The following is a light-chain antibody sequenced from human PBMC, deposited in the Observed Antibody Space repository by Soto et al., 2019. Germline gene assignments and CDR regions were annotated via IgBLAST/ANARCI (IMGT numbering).Light chain of an antibody. Sequence: AIQLTQSPSALSASLGDRVSFTCWASQGISSALAWYQQKPGKPPKLLIYAASSLEGGVPSRFSGSGSGTDFTLTISRLQPEDFATYYCQQFNSYPLTFGGGTKVEIK. CDR1: QGISSA. CDR2: AAS. J-gene: IGKJ4*01. CDR3: QQFNSYPLT. V-gene: IGKV1-13*02.